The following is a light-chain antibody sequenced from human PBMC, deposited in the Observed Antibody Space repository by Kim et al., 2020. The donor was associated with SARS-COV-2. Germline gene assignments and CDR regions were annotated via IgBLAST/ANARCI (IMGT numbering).Light chain of an antibody. CDR2: GAS. CDR1: QSVSSN. Sequence: EIVMTQSPATLSVSPGERVTLSCRASQSVSSNLAWYQQKPGQAPRLLIYGASTRATGIPARFSGGGSGTEFTLTISSLQSEDFAVYYCQQYNNWPPWTFGQGTKVDIK. J-gene: IGKJ1*01. V-gene: IGKV3-15*01. CDR3: QQYNNWPPWT.